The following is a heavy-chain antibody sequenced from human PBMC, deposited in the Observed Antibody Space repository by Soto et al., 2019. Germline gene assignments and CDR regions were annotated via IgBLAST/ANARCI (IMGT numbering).Heavy chain of an antibody. CDR2: IYYSGST. D-gene: IGHD1-26*01. Sequence: QVQLQESGPGLVKPSETLSLTCTVSGGTISSWYWSWIRQPPGKGLEWIGYIYYSGSTNCNPSLKSLVTISVHTSKNPFSLKLSSVTAADTAVYYCARRYGSAIDYWGQGTLVTVSS. CDR1: GGTISSWY. V-gene: IGHV4-59*08. CDR3: ARRYGSAIDY. J-gene: IGHJ4*02.